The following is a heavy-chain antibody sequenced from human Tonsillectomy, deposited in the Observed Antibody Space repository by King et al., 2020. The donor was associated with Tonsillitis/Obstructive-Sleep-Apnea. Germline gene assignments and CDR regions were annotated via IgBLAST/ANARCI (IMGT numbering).Heavy chain of an antibody. CDR3: AREALDAFDI. CDR2: IYYSGST. Sequence: QLQESGPGLVKPSETLPLTCTVSGGSISSYYWSWIRQPPGKGLEWIGYIYYSGSTKYNPSLKSRVTISVDTSKNQFSLKLSSVTAADTAVYYCAREALDAFDIWGQGTMVTVSS. V-gene: IGHV4-59*01. J-gene: IGHJ3*02. CDR1: GGSISSYY.